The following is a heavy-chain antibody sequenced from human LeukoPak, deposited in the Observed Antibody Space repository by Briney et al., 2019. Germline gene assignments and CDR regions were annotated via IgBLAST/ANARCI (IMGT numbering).Heavy chain of an antibody. D-gene: IGHD2-15*01. CDR2: ISGSGSTI. CDR3: ARVGYCSGGSCYRSWFDP. CDR1: GFTFSDYY. Sequence: GGSLRLSCAASGFTFSDYYMSWIRQAPGKGLEWVSYISGSGSTIYYADSVKGRFTISRDNAKNSLYLQMNSLRAEDTAVYYCARVGYCSGGSCYRSWFDPWGQGTLVTVSS. V-gene: IGHV3-11*04. J-gene: IGHJ5*02.